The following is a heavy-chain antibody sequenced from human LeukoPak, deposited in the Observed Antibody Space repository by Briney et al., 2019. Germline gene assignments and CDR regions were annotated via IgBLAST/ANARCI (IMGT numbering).Heavy chain of an antibody. CDR3: ARAGQSGYEPDY. D-gene: IGHD5-12*01. CDR2: ISSSSSYI. J-gene: IGHJ4*02. Sequence: SGGSLRLSCAASGFTFSSYSMNWVRQAPGKGLEWVSSISSSSSYIYYADSVKGRFTISRDNAKNSLYLQMNSLRAEDTAVYYCARAGQSGYEPDYWGQGTLVTVSS. V-gene: IGHV3-21*01. CDR1: GFTFSSYS.